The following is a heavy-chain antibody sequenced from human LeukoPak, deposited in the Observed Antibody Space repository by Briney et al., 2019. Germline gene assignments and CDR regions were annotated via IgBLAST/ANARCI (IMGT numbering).Heavy chain of an antibody. CDR1: GFTFSNAW. CDR3: TTDHGSRGSSPEFDY. V-gene: IGHV3-15*01. Sequence: GGSLRLSCAASGFTFSNAWMSWVRQAPGKGLEWVGHIKSKTDGGTTDYAAPVKGRFTISRDDSKNTLYLQMNSLKTEDTAVYYCTTDHGSRGSSPEFDYWGQGTLVTVSS. CDR2: IKSKTDGGTT. D-gene: IGHD3-10*01. J-gene: IGHJ4*02.